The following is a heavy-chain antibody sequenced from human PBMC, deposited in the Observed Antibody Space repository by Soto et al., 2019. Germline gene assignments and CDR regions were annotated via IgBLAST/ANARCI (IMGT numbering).Heavy chain of an antibody. V-gene: IGHV3-23*01. J-gene: IGHJ6*02. CDR3: AKSGCSSTSCYTTSDYYHYYVMDF. D-gene: IGHD2-2*02. CDR2: ISGSGGST. CDR1: GFTFSSYA. Sequence: GGSLRLSCAASGFTFSSYAMSWVRQAPGKGLEWVSAISGSGGSTYYADSVKGRFTISRDNSKNTLYLQMNSLRAEDTAVYYCAKSGCSSTSCYTTSDYYHYYVMDFWGQGSTVTVSS.